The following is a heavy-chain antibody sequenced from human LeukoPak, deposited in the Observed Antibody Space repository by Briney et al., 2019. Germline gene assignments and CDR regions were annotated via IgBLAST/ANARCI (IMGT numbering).Heavy chain of an antibody. CDR2: INHSGST. J-gene: IGHJ6*02. V-gene: IGHV4-34*01. D-gene: IGHD3-10*01. CDR1: GGSFSGYY. Sequence: SETLSLTCAVYGGSFSGYYWSWIRQPPGKGLEWIGEINHSGSTNYNPSLKSRVTISVDTSKNQFSLKLSSVTAADTAVYYSARQKQGSGSRFYYYYGMDVWGQGTTVTVSS. CDR3: ARQKQGSGSRFYYYYGMDV.